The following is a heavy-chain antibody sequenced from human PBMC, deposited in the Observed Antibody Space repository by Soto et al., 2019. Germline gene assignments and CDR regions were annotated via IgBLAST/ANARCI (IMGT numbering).Heavy chain of an antibody. CDR3: ARGLSVTLFDF. V-gene: IGHV4-31*03. J-gene: IGHJ4*02. CDR1: GDSISSGGYY. Sequence: QVQLQESGPGLVQPSQTLSLACTVSGDSISSGGYYWSWIRQHPGKGLEWIGYIYYSGSTFYNPSLKRRVTLSVDTSTNQFSLKLSSVTAADTAVYYCARGLSVTLFDFWGQGTLVTVSS. CDR2: IYYSGST. D-gene: IGHD4-17*01.